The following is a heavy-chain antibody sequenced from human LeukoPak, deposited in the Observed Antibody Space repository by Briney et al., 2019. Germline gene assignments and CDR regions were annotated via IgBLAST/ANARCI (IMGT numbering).Heavy chain of an antibody. CDR3: ATRSTGVAATFDC. D-gene: IGHD2-15*01. J-gene: IGHJ4*02. Sequence: SETLSLTCSVSGGSISSNYWSWIRQPPGKGLEWIGYISYSGNTNYNPSLKSRVTISVDTSKNQFSLKLSSVTAADTAVYYCATRSTGVAATFDCWGQGALVTVSS. V-gene: IGHV4-59*12. CDR1: GGSISSNY. CDR2: ISYSGNT.